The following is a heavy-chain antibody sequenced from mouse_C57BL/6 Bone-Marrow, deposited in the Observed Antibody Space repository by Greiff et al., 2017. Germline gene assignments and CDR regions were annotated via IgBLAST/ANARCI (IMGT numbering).Heavy chain of an antibody. J-gene: IGHJ4*01. Sequence: QVHVKQSGPGLVQPSQSLSITCTVSGFSLTSYGVHWVRQSPGKGLEWLGVLWRGGSTDYNAAFMSRLSITKDNSKSQVFFKMNSLQADDTAIYYCAKIYYDAVGYAMDYWGQGTSVTVSS. CDR1: GFSLTSYG. V-gene: IGHV2-5*01. D-gene: IGHD1-1*01. CDR3: AKIYYDAVGYAMDY. CDR2: LWRGGST.